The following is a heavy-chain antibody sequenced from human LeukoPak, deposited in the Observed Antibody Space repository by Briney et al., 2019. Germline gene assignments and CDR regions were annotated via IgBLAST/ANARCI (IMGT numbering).Heavy chain of an antibody. CDR3: ASWAGIAAAGTLYYYSYMDV. CDR2: INTNTGNP. V-gene: IGHV7-4-1*02. D-gene: IGHD6-13*01. Sequence: ASVKVSCKASGYTFTSYAMNWVRQAPGQGLEWMGWINTNTGNPTYAQGFTGRFVFSLDTSVSTASLQISSVKAEDNAVYYCASWAGIAAAGTLYYYSYMDVWGKGTTVTVSS. J-gene: IGHJ6*03. CDR1: GYTFTSYA.